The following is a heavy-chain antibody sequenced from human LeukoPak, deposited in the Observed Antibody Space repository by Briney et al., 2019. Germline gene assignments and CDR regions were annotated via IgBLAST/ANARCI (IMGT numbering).Heavy chain of an antibody. CDR2: INSDGSST. J-gene: IGHJ3*02. CDR3: ARDAGSGEMATIMSSGFDI. D-gene: IGHD5-24*01. Sequence: GGSLRLSSAASGFTFSSYLMHWVRQAPGKGLVWVSRINSDGSSTSYADAVKGRFTISRDNAKNTLYLQMNSLIAEDTAVYYCARDAGSGEMATIMSSGFDIWGQGTMVTVSS. CDR1: GFTFSSYL. V-gene: IGHV3-74*01.